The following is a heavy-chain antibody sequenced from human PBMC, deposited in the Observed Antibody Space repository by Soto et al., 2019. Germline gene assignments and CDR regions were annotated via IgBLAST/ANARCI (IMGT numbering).Heavy chain of an antibody. V-gene: IGHV4-59*01. Sequence: SETLSLTCTVSGDSINNYYWSWIRQPPGKRLEWIGYIYYTGSPTYNPSLESRVTMSVHTSKNQFSLKLNSVNAADTAVYYCAKYRRTEAEGFTLDYWGRGTLVTVSS. CDR2: IYYTGSP. J-gene: IGHJ4*02. CDR1: GDSINNYY. CDR3: AKYRRTEAEGFTLDY. D-gene: IGHD6-13*01.